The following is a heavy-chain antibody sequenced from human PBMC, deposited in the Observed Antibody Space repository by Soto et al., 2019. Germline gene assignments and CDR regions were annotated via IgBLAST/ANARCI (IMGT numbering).Heavy chain of an antibody. J-gene: IGHJ4*02. V-gene: IGHV3-23*01. Sequence: GGSLRLSCAASGFTFSNYAMSWVRQAPGKGLEWVSAISGSGGSTYYADSVKGRFTISRDNSKNTLYLQMNSLRAEDTAVYYCAKRDYSTSGYVFDYWGQGTLVTVSP. CDR3: AKRDYSTSGYVFDY. CDR2: ISGSGGST. D-gene: IGHD3-22*01. CDR1: GFTFSNYA.